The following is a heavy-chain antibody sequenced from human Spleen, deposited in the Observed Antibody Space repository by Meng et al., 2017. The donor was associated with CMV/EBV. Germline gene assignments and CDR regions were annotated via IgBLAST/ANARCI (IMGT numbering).Heavy chain of an antibody. D-gene: IGHD3-9*01. Sequence: LSCAASGFTFKNYGIHWVRLAPGKGLEWMTYIRHHGREKYYADSVKGRFTISRDNSKNTLYLGMNSLRAEDTAVYYCVREFEWALDYWGQGTLVTVSS. CDR1: GFTFKNYG. CDR3: VREFEWALDY. J-gene: IGHJ4*02. CDR2: IRHHGREK. V-gene: IGHV3-30*02.